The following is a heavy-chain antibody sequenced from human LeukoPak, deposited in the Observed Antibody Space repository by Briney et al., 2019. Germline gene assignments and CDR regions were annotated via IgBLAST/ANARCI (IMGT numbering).Heavy chain of an antibody. CDR2: IKPDGSEK. CDR3: ARENYFDY. CDR1: GFTFSRCW. Sequence: GGPLRLSCAASGFTFSRCWMGWVRQAPGKGLEWVANIKPDGSEKNYGDSVRGRFTISRDNARNSLYLQMNSLRAEDTAVYYCARENYFDYWGQGTLVTVSS. J-gene: IGHJ4*02. V-gene: IGHV3-7*04.